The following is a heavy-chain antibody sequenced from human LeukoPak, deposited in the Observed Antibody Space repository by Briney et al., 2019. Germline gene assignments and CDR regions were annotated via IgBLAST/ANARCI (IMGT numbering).Heavy chain of an antibody. Sequence: PGRSLRLSCAASGFPFSSYGMHWVRQAPGKGLEWVAVIWSDGNKKYHADSVEGRFTISRDNSKNTLYLQMNSLRAEDTAVYYCARDHSGALYYPDYWGQGTLVTVSS. D-gene: IGHD6-19*01. CDR3: ARDHSGALYYPDY. CDR2: IWSDGNKK. J-gene: IGHJ4*02. CDR1: GFPFSSYG. V-gene: IGHV3-33*01.